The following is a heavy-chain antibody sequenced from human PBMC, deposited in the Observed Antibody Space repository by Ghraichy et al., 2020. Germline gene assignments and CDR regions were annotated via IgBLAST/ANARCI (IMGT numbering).Heavy chain of an antibody. D-gene: IGHD3-22*01. CDR3: ARLYDRDYYDSSGQLPVSDY. V-gene: IGHV1-3*01. CDR1: GYTFTSYA. CDR2: INAGNGNT. J-gene: IGHJ4*02. Sequence: ASVKVSCKASGYTFTSYAMHWVRQAPGQRLEWMGWINAGNGNTKYSQKFQGRVTITRDTSASTAYMELSSLRSEDTAVYYCARLYDRDYYDSSGQLPVSDYWGQGTLVTVSS.